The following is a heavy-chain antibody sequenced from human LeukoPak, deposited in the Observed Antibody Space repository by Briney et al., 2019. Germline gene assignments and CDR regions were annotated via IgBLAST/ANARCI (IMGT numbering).Heavy chain of an antibody. D-gene: IGHD3-10*01. CDR2: INPNSGGT. CDR1: GYTFTGYY. V-gene: IGHV1-2*02. Sequence: GASVKVSCKASGYTFTGYYMHWVRQAPGQGLEWMGWINPNSGGTNYAQKFQGRVTMTRDTSISTAYMELNRLRSDDTAVYYCARVKGITMVRGVTLTAFGYYGMDVWGQGTTVTVSS. J-gene: IGHJ6*02. CDR3: ARVKGITMVRGVTLTAFGYYGMDV.